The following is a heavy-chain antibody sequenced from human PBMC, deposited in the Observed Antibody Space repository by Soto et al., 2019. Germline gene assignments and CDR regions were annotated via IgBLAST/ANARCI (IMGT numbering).Heavy chain of an antibody. CDR1: GCYISSGGYS. Sequence: SETLSLTCAFSGCYISSGGYSWSWIRQPPGKGLEWIGYIYHSGSTYYNPSLKSRVTISVDRSKNQFSLKLSSVTAADTAVYYCARVPDRWGQGTLVTVSS. D-gene: IGHD2-2*01. CDR3: ARVPDR. V-gene: IGHV4-30-2*01. J-gene: IGHJ5*02. CDR2: IYHSGST.